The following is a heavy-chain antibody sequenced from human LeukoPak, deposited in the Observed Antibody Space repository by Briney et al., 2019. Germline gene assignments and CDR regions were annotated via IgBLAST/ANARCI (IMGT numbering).Heavy chain of an antibody. V-gene: IGHV4-31*03. CDR1: GGSISSGGYY. Sequence: SQTLSLTCTVSGGSISSGGYYWSWIRQHPGKGLEWIGYIYYSGSTYYNPSLKSRVTISVDTSKNQFSLKLSSVTAADTAVYYCAREYVWGSYRYSHFYHWGQGTLVTVSS. CDR3: AREYVWGSYRYSHFYH. J-gene: IGHJ4*02. CDR2: IYYSGST. D-gene: IGHD3-16*02.